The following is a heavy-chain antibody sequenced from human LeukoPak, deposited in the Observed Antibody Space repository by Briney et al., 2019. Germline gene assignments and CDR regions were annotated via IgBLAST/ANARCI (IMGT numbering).Heavy chain of an antibody. J-gene: IGHJ4*02. CDR1: GFTFSSYS. Sequence: PGGSLRLSCAASGFTFSSYSMNWVRQAPGKGLEWVSSISSSSSYIYYADSVKGRFTISRDNAKNSLYLQMNSLRAEDTAVYYCARFSDTAMVIDYWGQGTLVTVSS. V-gene: IGHV3-21*01. D-gene: IGHD5-18*01. CDR3: ARFSDTAMVIDY. CDR2: ISSSSSYI.